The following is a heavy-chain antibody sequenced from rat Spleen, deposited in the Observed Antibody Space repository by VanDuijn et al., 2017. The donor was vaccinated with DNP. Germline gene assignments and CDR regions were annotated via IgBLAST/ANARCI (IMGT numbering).Heavy chain of an antibody. Sequence: QVQLKESGPGLVQPSPTLSLTCTVSGFSLTSYNVHWVRQPTGKGLEWMGVIWTGGSTDYNSALKSRLTISRDTSKSQIFLKMNSLQTEDTATYYCARGDYDGSYYSYYFDYWGQGVMVTVSS. J-gene: IGHJ2*01. CDR2: IWTGGST. D-gene: IGHD1-12*02. V-gene: IGHV2-30*01. CDR1: GFSLTSYN. CDR3: ARGDYDGSYYSYYFDY.